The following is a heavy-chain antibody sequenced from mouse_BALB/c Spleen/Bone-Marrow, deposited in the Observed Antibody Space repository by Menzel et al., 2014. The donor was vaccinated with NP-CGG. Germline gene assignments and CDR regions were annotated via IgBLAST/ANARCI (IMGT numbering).Heavy chain of an antibody. CDR2: IRNKANGYTT. Sequence: EVMLVESGGALVQPGGSLRLSCATSGFTFTDYYMNWVRQPPGKALGWLGFIRNKANGYTTEYSASVKGRFTISRDNSQSILYLQMNTLRAEDSATYYCARDKGRVFFDYWGQGTTLTVSS. J-gene: IGHJ2*01. CDR3: ARDKGRVFFDY. V-gene: IGHV7-3*02. CDR1: GFTFTDYY.